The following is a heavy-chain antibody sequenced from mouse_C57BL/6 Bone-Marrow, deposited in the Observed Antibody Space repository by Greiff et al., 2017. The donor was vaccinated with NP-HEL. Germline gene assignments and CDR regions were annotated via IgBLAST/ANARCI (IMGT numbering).Heavy chain of an antibody. CDR1: GYTFTDYY. J-gene: IGHJ2*01. CDR3: AVYGNYYFDY. CDR2: INPNNGGT. V-gene: IGHV1-26*01. D-gene: IGHD2-1*01. Sequence: EVQLQQSGPELVKPGASVKISCKASGYTFTDYYMNWVKQSHGKSLEWIGDINPNNGGTSYNQKFKGKATLTVDKSSSTAYMELRSLTSEDSAVYYCAVYGNYYFDYWGQGTTLTVSS.